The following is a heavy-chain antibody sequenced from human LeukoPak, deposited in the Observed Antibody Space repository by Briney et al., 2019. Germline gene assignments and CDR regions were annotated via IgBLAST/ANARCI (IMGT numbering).Heavy chain of an antibody. CDR2: ISWNSDTI. CDR3: ATNGGGDSGYGNFDY. J-gene: IGHJ4*02. D-gene: IGHD5-12*01. Sequence: GGSLRLSCAASGFTFDDYAMHWVRLVPGRGLEWVSGISWNSDTIGYGDSVKGRFTISRDNAKNSLYLQMNSLRPEDTALYYCATNGGGDSGYGNFDYWGQGTLVTVSS. V-gene: IGHV3-9*01. CDR1: GFTFDDYA.